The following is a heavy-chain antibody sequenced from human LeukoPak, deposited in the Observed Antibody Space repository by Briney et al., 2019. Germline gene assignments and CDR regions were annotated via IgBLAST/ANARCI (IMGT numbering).Heavy chain of an antibody. CDR3: ARVSYYDSSGYYYGFNYYMDV. V-gene: IGHV4-59*11. J-gene: IGHJ6*03. CDR2: IYYSGST. D-gene: IGHD3-22*01. CDR1: GGSISSHY. Sequence: PSETLSLTCTVSGGSISSHYWSWIRQPPGKGLEWIGYIYYSGSTNYDPSLKSRVTISVDTSKNQFSLKLSSVTAADTAVYYCARVSYYDSSGYYYGFNYYMDVWGKGTTVTVSS.